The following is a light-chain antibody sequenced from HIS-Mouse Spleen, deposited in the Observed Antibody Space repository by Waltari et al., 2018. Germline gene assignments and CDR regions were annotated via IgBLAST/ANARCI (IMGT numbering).Light chain of an antibody. V-gene: IGKV1-9*01. Sequence: DIQLTQSPSFLSASVGDRVTITCRASQGISSYLSWYQQKPGKAPKPLISAASTLQSGVPSRFSGSGSGTEFTLTISSLQPEDFATYYCQQLNSYPPTFGQGTKVEIK. J-gene: IGKJ1*01. CDR2: AAS. CDR3: QQLNSYPPT. CDR1: QGISSY.